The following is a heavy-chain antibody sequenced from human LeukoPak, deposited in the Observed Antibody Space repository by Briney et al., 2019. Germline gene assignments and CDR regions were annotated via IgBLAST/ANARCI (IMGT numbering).Heavy chain of an antibody. CDR3: ARMAVAYYYDY. Sequence: GGSPRLSCAASGFTFSSYAMHWVRQAPGKGLEYVSAISSNGGSTYYANSVKGRFTISRDNSKNTLYLQMGSLRAEDMAVYYCARMAVAYYYDYWGQGTLVTVSS. V-gene: IGHV3-64*01. D-gene: IGHD5-24*01. J-gene: IGHJ4*02. CDR1: GFTFSSYA. CDR2: ISSNGGST.